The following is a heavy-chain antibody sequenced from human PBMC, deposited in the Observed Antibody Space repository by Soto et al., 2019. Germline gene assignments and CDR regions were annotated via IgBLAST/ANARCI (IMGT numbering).Heavy chain of an antibody. J-gene: IGHJ5*02. V-gene: IGHV1-3*01. CDR3: ARDQGVLVPAATPNWFDP. CDR2: INAGNGNT. D-gene: IGHD2-2*02. CDR1: GYTFTSYA. Sequence: GASVKVSCKASGYTFTSYAMHWVRQAPGQRLEWMGWINAGNGNTKYSQKFQGRVTITRDTSASTAYMELSSLRSEDTAVYYCARDQGVLVPAATPNWFDPWGQGTLVTVSS.